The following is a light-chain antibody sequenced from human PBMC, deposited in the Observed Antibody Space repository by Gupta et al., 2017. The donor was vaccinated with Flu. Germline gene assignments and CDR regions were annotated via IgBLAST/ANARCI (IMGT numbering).Light chain of an antibody. CDR3: QQRVIWPPVT. V-gene: IGKV3-11*01. J-gene: IGKJ5*01. CDR1: QTVSTY. CDR2: DAS. Sequence: VLPPSPATLSLSPGERATLSCRASQTVSTYLICYQQKPGQAPRLLSYDASYRAPGIPARVSGSGSGTDFTLTISNLEPEDSATYYCQQRVIWPPVTFGQGTRLEIK.